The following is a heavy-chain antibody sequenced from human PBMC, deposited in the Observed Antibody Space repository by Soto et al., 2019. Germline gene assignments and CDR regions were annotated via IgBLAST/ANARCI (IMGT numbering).Heavy chain of an antibody. V-gene: IGHV3-73*01. J-gene: IGHJ4*02. D-gene: IGHD3-16*01. CDR3: TAMGGSDY. Sequence: LRLSCAASGFTFSGSGIHWVRQASGKGLEWVGRIRTKTNNYATAYAASVKGRFTISRDDSKNMAYLQMNSLKTEDTAVYYCTAMGGSDYWGQGTLV. CDR1: GFTFSGSG. CDR2: IRTKTNNYAT.